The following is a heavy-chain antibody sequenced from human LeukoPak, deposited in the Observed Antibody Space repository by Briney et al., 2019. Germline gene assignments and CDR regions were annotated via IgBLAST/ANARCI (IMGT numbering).Heavy chain of an antibody. CDR2: IYYSGNT. CDR3: ARHRCSGGSCYPMNWFDP. Sequence: SETLSLTCTVSGGSISSYYWSWIRQPPGKGLEWIGSIYYSGNTYYNASLKSQVSISIDTSKNQFSLKLSSVTAADTAVYYCARHRCSGGSCYPMNWFDPWGQGTLVTVSS. CDR1: GGSISSYY. V-gene: IGHV4-59*04. D-gene: IGHD2-15*01. J-gene: IGHJ5*02.